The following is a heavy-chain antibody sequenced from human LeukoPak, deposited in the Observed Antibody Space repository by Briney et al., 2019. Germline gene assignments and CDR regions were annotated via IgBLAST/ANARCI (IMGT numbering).Heavy chain of an antibody. CDR1: GFTFSDYS. V-gene: IGHV3-21*05. CDR2: IGIDSGNT. CDR3: ARGPYGDYVDYFDY. Sequence: GGSLRLSCAASGFTFSDYSMNWVHQAPGKGLEWISYIGIDSGNTNYADSVKGRFTISRDNAKNSLYLQMNSLRAEDTAVYYCARGPYGDYVDYFDYWGQGTLVTVSS. J-gene: IGHJ4*02. D-gene: IGHD4-17*01.